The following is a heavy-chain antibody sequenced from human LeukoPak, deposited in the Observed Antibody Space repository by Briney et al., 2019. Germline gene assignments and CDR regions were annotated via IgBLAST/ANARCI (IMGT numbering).Heavy chain of an antibody. D-gene: IGHD3-22*01. CDR3: ARHWLFFRAFDI. CDR1: GFTFSNW. V-gene: IGHV3-66*04. Sequence: GGSLRLSCAASGFTFSNWMHWVRQTPGKGLMWVSRIESNGLTLYADSVKGRFTISRDNSKNTLYLQMNSLRAEDTAVYYCARHWLFFRAFDIWGQGTMVTVSS. J-gene: IGHJ3*02. CDR2: IESNGLT.